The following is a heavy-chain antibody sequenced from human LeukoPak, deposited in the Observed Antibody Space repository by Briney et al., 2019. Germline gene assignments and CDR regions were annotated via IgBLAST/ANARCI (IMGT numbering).Heavy chain of an antibody. CDR2: ISWNDEK. J-gene: IGHJ4*02. CDR1: GFSLSTSGLS. Sequence: SGPTLVKPTQTLTLTCTFSGFSLSTSGLSVDWIRQPPGKAPEWLAIISWNDEKRYGPSLKSRLTINKDTSKNQVVLTVTNMDPVDTATYYCAHRRGSGSPFGYWGQGTLVTVSS. CDR3: AHRRGSGSPFGY. D-gene: IGHD3-10*01. V-gene: IGHV2-5*01.